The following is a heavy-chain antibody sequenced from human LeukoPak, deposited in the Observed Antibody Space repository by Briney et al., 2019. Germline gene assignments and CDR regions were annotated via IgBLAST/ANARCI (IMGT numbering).Heavy chain of an antibody. V-gene: IGHV4-4*07. CDR2: IYSSGTA. Sequence: PSETLSLTCTVSVGSIRGYYWTWIRQPAGKELERIGRIYSSGTAYYNPSLESRVTISLDTSRNQFSLKMTSMTAADTAVHYCARGTDMTSAAAYYSFTHWGQGILVSVSS. D-gene: IGHD2-2*01. CDR1: VGSIRGYY. J-gene: IGHJ4*02. CDR3: ARGTDMTSAAAYYSFTH.